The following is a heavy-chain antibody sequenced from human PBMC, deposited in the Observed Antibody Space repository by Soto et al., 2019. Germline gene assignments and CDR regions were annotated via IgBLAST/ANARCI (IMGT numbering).Heavy chain of an antibody. CDR2: ISGSGANT. J-gene: IGHJ4*02. D-gene: IGHD3-10*01. V-gene: IGHV3-23*01. Sequence: EVQRLESGGGLVQPGGSLRLSCAASGFSFSSYAMSWVRQAPGKGLEWVSSISGSGANTYYVDSVKGRFTVSRDNSKNTLYLQMSSLRGEDTAVYKCAKAAAYHGSASYFPFDDCGLGTRVTVSS. CDR3: AKAAAYHGSASYFPFDD. CDR1: GFSFSSYA.